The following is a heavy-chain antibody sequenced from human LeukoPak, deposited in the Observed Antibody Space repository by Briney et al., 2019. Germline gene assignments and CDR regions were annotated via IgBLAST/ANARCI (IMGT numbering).Heavy chain of an antibody. V-gene: IGHV1-2*06. J-gene: IGHJ4*02. CDR3: ARDYGSNSGLDY. CDR1: GYTFTAYY. D-gene: IGHD4-23*01. Sequence: ASVKVSCKASGYTFTAYYMHWVRQAPGQGLEWVGRINPVNGGTDYAQNFQGRVTMTRDTSISTAYMDLSSLRSDDTAVYYCARDYGSNSGLDYWGQGTLVTVSS. CDR2: INPVNGGT.